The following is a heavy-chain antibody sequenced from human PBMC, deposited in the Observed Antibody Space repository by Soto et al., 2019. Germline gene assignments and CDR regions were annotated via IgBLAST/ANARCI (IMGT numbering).Heavy chain of an antibody. CDR1: GGTFSSYA. Sequence: GASVKVSCKASGGTFSSYAISWVRQAPGQGLEWMGGIIPIFGTANYAQKFQGRVTITADESTSTAYMELSSLRSKDTAVYYCARYTYDILTGYRDYYYLLAVCGKGSSVTVSS. V-gene: IGHV1-69*13. CDR3: ARYTYDILTGYRDYYYLLAV. J-gene: IGHJ6*04. D-gene: IGHD3-9*01. CDR2: IIPIFGTA.